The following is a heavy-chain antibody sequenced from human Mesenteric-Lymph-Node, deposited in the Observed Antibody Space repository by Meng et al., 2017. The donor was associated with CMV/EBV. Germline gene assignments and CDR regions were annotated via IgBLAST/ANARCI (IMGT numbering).Heavy chain of an antibody. CDR3: ARGWGSYYYYGMDV. CDR2: INPNSGGT. CDR1: GYTFTGYY. Sequence: ASVMVSCKASGYTFTGYYMHWVRQAPGQGLEWMGWINPNSGGTNYAQKFQGRVTMTRDTSISTAYMELSRLRSDDTAVYYCARGWGSYYYYGMDVWGQGTTVTVSS. D-gene: IGHD3-16*01. V-gene: IGHV1-2*02. J-gene: IGHJ6*02.